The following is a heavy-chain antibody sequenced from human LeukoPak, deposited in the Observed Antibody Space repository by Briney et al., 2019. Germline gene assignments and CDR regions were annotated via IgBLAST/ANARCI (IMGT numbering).Heavy chain of an antibody. Sequence: GGSLRLSCAASGFTFSSYSMNWVRQAPGKGLEWVSSISSSSSYIYYADSVKGRFTISRDNAKNSLYLQMNSLRAEDTAVYYCARDYPYDSSGHYYYYYYMDVWGKGTTVTVSS. CDR3: ARDYPYDSSGHYYYYYYMDV. D-gene: IGHD3-22*01. J-gene: IGHJ6*03. V-gene: IGHV3-21*01. CDR1: GFTFSSYS. CDR2: ISSSSSYI.